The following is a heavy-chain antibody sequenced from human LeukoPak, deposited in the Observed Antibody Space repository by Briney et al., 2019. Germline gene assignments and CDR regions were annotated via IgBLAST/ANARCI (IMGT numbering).Heavy chain of an antibody. D-gene: IGHD2-15*01. CDR3: ARDPHGGSRYCSGGSCQSYYYYGMDV. V-gene: IGHV1-69*04. J-gene: IGHJ6*02. CDR2: IIPILGIA. CDR1: GGTFSGYT. Sequence: ASVKVSCKASGGTFSGYTISWVRQAPGQGLEWMGRIIPILGIANYAQKFQGRVTITADKSTSTAYMELSSLRSEDTAVYYCARDPHGGSRYCSGGSCQSYYYYGMDVWGQGTTVTVSS.